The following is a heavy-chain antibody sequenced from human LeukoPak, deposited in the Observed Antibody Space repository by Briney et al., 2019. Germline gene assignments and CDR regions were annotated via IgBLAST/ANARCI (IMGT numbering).Heavy chain of an antibody. D-gene: IGHD4-17*01. J-gene: IGHJ3*02. V-gene: IGHV3-74*01. CDR3: ARDFGDYFGGRAFDI. CDR2: INSDGSST. Sequence: GGSLRLSCAASRFTFSTYWMHWVRQAPGKGLVWVSRINSDGSSTDYADSVKGRFTISRDNAKNTLYLQMNSLRAEDTAVYYCARDFGDYFGGRAFDIWGQGTMVTVSS. CDR1: RFTFSTYW.